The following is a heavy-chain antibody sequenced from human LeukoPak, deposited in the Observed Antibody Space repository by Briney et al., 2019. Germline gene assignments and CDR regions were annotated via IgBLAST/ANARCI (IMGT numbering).Heavy chain of an antibody. CDR2: INPSGSSA. Sequence: DSVKVSCKASGYTFTSYAISWVRQAPGQGLEWMGFINPSGSSAAYAQKFQGRLTTTRDMFTSTDYMELTSLTSDDTAVYYCARDNSVGETAWWFDPWGQGTLVTVSS. CDR3: ARDNSVGETAWWFDP. CDR1: GYTFTSYA. D-gene: IGHD1-26*01. J-gene: IGHJ5*02. V-gene: IGHV1-46*03.